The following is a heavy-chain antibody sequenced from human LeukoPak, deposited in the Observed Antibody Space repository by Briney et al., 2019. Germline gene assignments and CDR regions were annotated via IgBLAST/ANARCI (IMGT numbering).Heavy chain of an antibody. CDR2: IRYDGSNK. CDR1: GFTFSSYG. D-gene: IGHD2-15*01. J-gene: IGHJ4*02. CDR3: AKGYCSGGSCPFDH. V-gene: IGHV3-30*02. Sequence: PGGSLRLSRAASGFTFSSYGMHWVRQAPGKGLEWVAFIRYDGSNKYYEDSVKGRFTISRDNSKNTLYLQMNSLRAEDTAVYYCAKGYCSGGSCPFDHWGQGTLVTVSS.